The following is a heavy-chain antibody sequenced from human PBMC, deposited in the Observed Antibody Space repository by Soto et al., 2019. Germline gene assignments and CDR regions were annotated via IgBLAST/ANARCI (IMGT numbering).Heavy chain of an antibody. J-gene: IGHJ5*02. D-gene: IGHD3-22*01. Sequence: SETLSLTCTVSGGSISSGDYHWSWIRQSPGKGLEWIGYIYYSGTTYYNPSLKSRLTISVDTSKNQFSLKLSSVTAADTAVYYCARTYYYDSPFDLWGQGTLVTVSS. CDR2: IYYSGTT. CDR3: ARTYYYDSPFDL. V-gene: IGHV4-30-4*01. CDR1: GGSISSGDYH.